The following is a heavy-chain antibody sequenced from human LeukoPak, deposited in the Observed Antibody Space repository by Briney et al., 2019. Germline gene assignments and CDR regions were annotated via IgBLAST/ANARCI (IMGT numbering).Heavy chain of an antibody. CDR3: ARELVARGAKGYYFDY. V-gene: IGHV4-39*07. D-gene: IGHD2-8*02. J-gene: IGHJ4*02. CDR2: IYYSGST. Sequence: SETLSLTCTVSGGSISSSSYYWGWIRQPPGTGLEWIGSIYYSGSTYYNPSLKSRVTISVDTSKNQFSLKLSSVTAADTAVYYCARELVARGAKGYYFDYWGQGTLVTVSS. CDR1: GGSISSSSYY.